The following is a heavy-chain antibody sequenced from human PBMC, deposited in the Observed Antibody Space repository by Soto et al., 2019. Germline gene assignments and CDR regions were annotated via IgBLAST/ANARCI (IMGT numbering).Heavy chain of an antibody. D-gene: IGHD2-2*01. V-gene: IGHV4-61*01. Sequence: SETLSLTCTVSGGSVSSGSYYWSWIRQPPGKGLEWIGYIYYSGSTNYNPSLKSRVTISVDTSKNQFSLKLSSVTAADTAVYYCARRLGYCSSTSCHFDYWGQGTLVTVSS. CDR2: IYYSGST. CDR1: GGSVSSGSYY. CDR3: ARRLGYCSSTSCHFDY. J-gene: IGHJ4*02.